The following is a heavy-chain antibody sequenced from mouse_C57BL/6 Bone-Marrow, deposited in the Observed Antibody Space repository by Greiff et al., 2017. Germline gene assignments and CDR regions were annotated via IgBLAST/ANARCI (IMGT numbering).Heavy chain of an antibody. V-gene: IGHV1-59*01. Sequence: QVQLQQPGAELVRPGTSVKLSCKASGYTFTSYWMHWVKQRPGQGLEWIGVIDPSDSYTNYNQKFKGKATLTVDTSSSTAYMQLSSLTSEDSAVYYCARSPYYGNSYYYAMDYWGQGTSVTVSS. CDR1: GYTFTSYW. D-gene: IGHD2-10*01. J-gene: IGHJ4*01. CDR2: IDPSDSYT. CDR3: ARSPYYGNSYYYAMDY.